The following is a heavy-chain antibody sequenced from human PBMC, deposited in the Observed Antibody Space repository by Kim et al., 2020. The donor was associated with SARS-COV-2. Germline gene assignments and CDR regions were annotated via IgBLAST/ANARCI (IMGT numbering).Heavy chain of an antibody. J-gene: IGHJ4*01. D-gene: IGHD6-19*01. V-gene: IGHV4-34*01. CDR3: ARGGRWIAVAGPGYFDY. Sequence: SETLSLTCAVYGGSFSGYYWSWIRQPPGKGLEWIGEINHSGSTNYNPSLKSRVTISVDTSKNQFSLKLSSVTAADTAVYYCARGGRWIAVAGPGYFDYWG. CDR2: INHSGST. CDR1: GGSFSGYY.